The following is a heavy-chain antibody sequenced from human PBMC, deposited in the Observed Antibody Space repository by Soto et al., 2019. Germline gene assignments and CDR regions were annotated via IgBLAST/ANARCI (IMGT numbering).Heavy chain of an antibody. CDR3: ARTSGYAFDY. CDR2: ILHDGNNK. CDR1: GFTFSNYI. J-gene: IGHJ4*02. Sequence: GGSLRLSCAASGFTFSNYIMHWVRQAPGKGLEWVAIILHDGNNKYYADSVKGRFTISRDNSKNTLYLQMGSLRAEDMAVYYCARTSGYAFDYWGQGTLVTVSS. D-gene: IGHD5-12*01. V-gene: IGHV3-30*14.